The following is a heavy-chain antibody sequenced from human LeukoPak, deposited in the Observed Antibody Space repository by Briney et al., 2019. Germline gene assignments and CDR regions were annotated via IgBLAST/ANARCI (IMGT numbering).Heavy chain of an antibody. CDR1: GGSISSSSYY. V-gene: IGHV4-39*07. Sequence: SETLSLTCTVSGGSISSSSYYWGWIRQPPGKGLEWIGSIYYSGSTYYNPSLKSRVTISVDTSKNQFSLKLSSVTAADTAVYYCARDNYDSSGYYSHDRLWYFDLWGRGTLVTVSS. CDR3: ARDNYDSSGYYSHDRLWYFDL. CDR2: IYYSGST. D-gene: IGHD3-22*01. J-gene: IGHJ2*01.